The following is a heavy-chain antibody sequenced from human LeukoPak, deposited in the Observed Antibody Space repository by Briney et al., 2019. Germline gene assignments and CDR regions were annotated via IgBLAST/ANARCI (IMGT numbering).Heavy chain of an antibody. CDR2: ISSSSSTI. J-gene: IGHJ6*03. CDR3: ARRIPTIAAADDGLYYYYYMDV. V-gene: IGHV3-48*01. CDR1: GFTFSSYS. D-gene: IGHD6-13*01. Sequence: PGGSLRLSCAASGFTFSSYSMNWVRQAPGKGLEWVSYISSSSSTIYYADSVRGRFTISRDNAKNSLYLQMNSLRAEDTAVYYCARRIPTIAAADDGLYYYYYMDVWGKGTTVTVSS.